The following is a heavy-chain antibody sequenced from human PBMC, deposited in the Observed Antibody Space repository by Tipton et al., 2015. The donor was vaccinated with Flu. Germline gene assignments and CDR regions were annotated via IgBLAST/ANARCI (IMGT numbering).Heavy chain of an antibody. CDR3: ARALVGASYHYLFDY. V-gene: IGHV1-18*01. Sequence: QMQLVQSGAEVKKPGASVKVSCKASGYTFTSYGISWVRQAPGQGLEWMGWISAYNGNTNYAQKLQGRVTMTTDTSTSTAYMELRSLRSDDTAVYYCARALVGASYHYLFDYWGQGTLVTVSS. D-gene: IGHD1-26*01. CDR1: GYTFTSYG. J-gene: IGHJ4*02. CDR2: ISAYNGNT.